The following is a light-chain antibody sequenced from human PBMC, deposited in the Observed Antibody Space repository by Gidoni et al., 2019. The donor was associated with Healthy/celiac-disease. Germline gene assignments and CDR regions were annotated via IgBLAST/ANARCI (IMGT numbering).Light chain of an antibody. CDR3: QQYDNLPIT. Sequence: EIQKTEYPSSLSASVGDRVTITCQASQDISNYLNWYQQKPGKAPKLLIYDASNLETGVPSRFSGSGSGTDFTLTISSLQPEDFATYYCQQYDNLPITFXGXTKVEIK. CDR1: QDISNY. V-gene: IGKV1-33*01. J-gene: IGKJ4*01. CDR2: DAS.